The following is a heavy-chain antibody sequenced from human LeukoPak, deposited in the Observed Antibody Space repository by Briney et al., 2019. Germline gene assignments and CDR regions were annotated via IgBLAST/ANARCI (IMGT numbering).Heavy chain of an antibody. CDR3: ASQNPYYSDTTGPY. V-gene: IGHV4-39*01. J-gene: IGHJ4*02. D-gene: IGHD3-22*01. Sequence: SETLSLTCTVSGGSISSSIYYWGWIRQPPGRGLEWIGSIYYSGSTYYNPSLKSRVTISVDTSKNQFSLKLSSVTAADTAVYYCASQNPYYSDTTGPYWGQGTLVTVSS. CDR1: GGSISSSIYY. CDR2: IYYSGST.